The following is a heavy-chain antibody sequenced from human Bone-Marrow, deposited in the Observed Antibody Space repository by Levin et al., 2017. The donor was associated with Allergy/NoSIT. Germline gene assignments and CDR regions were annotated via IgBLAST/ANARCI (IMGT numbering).Heavy chain of an antibody. CDR1: GGSISSSQW. Sequence: KTSETLSLTCAVSGGSISSSQWWSWVRQPPGKGLEWIGEIYHSGGTNYNPSLKSRVTISVDKSKNQFSLKLSSVTAADTAVYYCARPTLSHLLPHDAFDIWGQGTMVTVSS. CDR3: ARPTLSHLLPHDAFDI. CDR2: IYHSGGT. J-gene: IGHJ3*02. D-gene: IGHD2-2*01. V-gene: IGHV4-4*02.